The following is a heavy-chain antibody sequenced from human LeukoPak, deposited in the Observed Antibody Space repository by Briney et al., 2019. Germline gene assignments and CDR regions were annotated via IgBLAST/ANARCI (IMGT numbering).Heavy chain of an antibody. CDR2: IIPIFGTA. J-gene: IGHJ4*02. Sequence: SVKVSCKASGGTFSSYAISWVRQAPGQGLEWMGGIIPIFGTANYAQKFQGRVTITTDESTSTAYMELSSLRSEDTAVYYCARGMTTVTTSGYCFDYWGQGTLVTVSS. V-gene: IGHV1-69*05. D-gene: IGHD4-11*01. CDR1: GGTFSSYA. CDR3: ARGMTTVTTSGYCFDY.